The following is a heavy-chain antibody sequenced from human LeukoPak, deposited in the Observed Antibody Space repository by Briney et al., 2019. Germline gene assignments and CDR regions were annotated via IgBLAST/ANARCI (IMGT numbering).Heavy chain of an antibody. Sequence: SETLSLTCAVYGGSFSGYYWSWIRQPPGKGLEWIGEINHSGSTNYNPSLKSRVTISVDTSKNQFSLKLSSVTAADTAFYYCARYSYGFSLDYWGQGTLVTVSS. CDR2: INHSGST. CDR1: GGSFSGYY. J-gene: IGHJ4*02. CDR3: ARYSYGFSLDY. V-gene: IGHV4-34*01. D-gene: IGHD5-18*01.